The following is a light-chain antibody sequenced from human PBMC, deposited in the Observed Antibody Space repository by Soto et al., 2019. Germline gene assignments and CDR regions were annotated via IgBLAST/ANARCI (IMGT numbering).Light chain of an antibody. Sequence: QSVLTQPPSVSGAPGQRVTMSCTGNSSNIGAVFDVHWYQQLPGTVPKLVIYKNNIRPSGVPDRFSGSKSGTSASLAISGLQSEDEADYFCAAWDDSLIGPVFGGGTKVTVL. CDR3: AAWDDSLIGPV. CDR2: KNN. J-gene: IGLJ2*01. V-gene: IGLV1-40*01. CDR1: SSNIGAVFD.